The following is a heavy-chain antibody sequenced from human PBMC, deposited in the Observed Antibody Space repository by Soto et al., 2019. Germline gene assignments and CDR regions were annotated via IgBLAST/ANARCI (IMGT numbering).Heavy chain of an antibody. CDR3: ARVGGYGMDV. D-gene: IGHD3-10*01. CDR1: GYSIISGYY. V-gene: IGHV4-38-2*01. Sequence: SETLSLTCAVSGYSIISGYYLVLIRQPPGKGLEWIGSIYHSGSTYNNPSLKSRVTISVDTSKNQFSLKLSSVTAADTAVYYCARVGGYGMDVWGQGTTVTVSS. J-gene: IGHJ6*02. CDR2: IYHSGST.